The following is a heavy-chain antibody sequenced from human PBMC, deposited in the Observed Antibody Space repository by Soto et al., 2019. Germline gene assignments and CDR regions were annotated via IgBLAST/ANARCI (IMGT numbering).Heavy chain of an antibody. J-gene: IGHJ4*02. CDR3: ARTYYDILTGYYEALDY. Sequence: SETLSLTCTVSGGSVSSDSYYWSWIRQPPGKGLEWIGYIYYSGSINYNPSLKSRVTILVDTSKNQFSLKLSSVTAADTAVYYCARTYYDILTGYYEALDYWGQGTLVTVSS. CDR2: IYYSGSI. D-gene: IGHD3-9*01. CDR1: GGSVSSDSYY. V-gene: IGHV4-61*01.